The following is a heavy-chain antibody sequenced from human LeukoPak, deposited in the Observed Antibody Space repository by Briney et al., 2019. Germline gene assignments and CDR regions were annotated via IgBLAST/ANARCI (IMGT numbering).Heavy chain of an antibody. CDR2: ISPYNGNT. D-gene: IGHD3-3*01. V-gene: IGHV1-18*01. J-gene: IGHJ6*02. CDR1: GYTFTSYG. Sequence: ASVKVSCKASGYTFTSYGINWVRQAPGQGLEWMGWISPYNGNTNYAQKLQGRVTMTTDTSTSTAYMELRSLRSDDTAVYYCARDRAGVFGGVIEHYYYGMDVWGQGTTVTVSS. CDR3: ARDRAGVFGGVIEHYYYGMDV.